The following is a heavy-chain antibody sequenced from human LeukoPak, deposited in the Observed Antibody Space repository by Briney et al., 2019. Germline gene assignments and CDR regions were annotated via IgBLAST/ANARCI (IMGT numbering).Heavy chain of an antibody. V-gene: IGHV3-48*03. CDR1: GFTFSSYE. CDR2: ISSSGSTI. CDR3: ARVSYYDILTGYFYYFDY. J-gene: IGHJ4*02. Sequence: PGGSLRLSCAASGFTFSSYEMNWVRQAPGKGLEWVSYISSSGSTIYYADSVKGRFTISRDNAKNSLYLQMNSLRAEDTAVYYCARVSYYDILTGYFYYFDYWGQGTLVTVSS. D-gene: IGHD3-9*01.